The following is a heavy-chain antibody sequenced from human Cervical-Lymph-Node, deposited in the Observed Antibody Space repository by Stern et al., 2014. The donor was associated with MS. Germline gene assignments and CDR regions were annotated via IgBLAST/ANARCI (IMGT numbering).Heavy chain of an antibody. CDR2: IWYDGSNK. J-gene: IGHJ4*02. D-gene: IGHD4-17*01. Sequence: DQLVESGGGVVQPGRSLRLSCAASGFTFSSYGMHWVRQAPGKGLEWVAVIWYDGSNKYYADSVKGRFTISRDNSKNTLYLQMNSLRAEDTAVYYCARDRDYGDYHDYWGQGTLVTVSS. CDR3: ARDRDYGDYHDY. V-gene: IGHV3-33*01. CDR1: GFTFSSYG.